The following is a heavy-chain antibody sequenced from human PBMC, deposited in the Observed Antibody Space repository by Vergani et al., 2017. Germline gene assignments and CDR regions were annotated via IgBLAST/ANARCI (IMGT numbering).Heavy chain of an antibody. CDR2: INHSGST. CDR1: GGSFSGYY. J-gene: IGHJ4*02. V-gene: IGHV4-34*01. D-gene: IGHD6-13*01. Sequence: QVQLQQWGAGLLKPSETLSLTCAVYGGSFSGYYWSWIRQPPGKGLAWIGEINHSGSTKYNPSLKSRVTISVDTSKNQFSLKLSSVTAADTAVYYCARGKLVHQYSSSWKPIDYWGQGTLVTVSS. CDR3: ARGKLVHQYSSSWKPIDY.